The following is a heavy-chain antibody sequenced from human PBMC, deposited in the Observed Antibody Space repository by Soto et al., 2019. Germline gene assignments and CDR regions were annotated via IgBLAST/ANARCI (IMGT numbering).Heavy chain of an antibody. CDR2: IHPGDFDT. J-gene: IGHJ4*02. CDR3: ARLPAIADVSFYFDF. Sequence: PGESLKISCKGSGYSFTSHWIGWVRQMPGKGLEWMGIIHPGDFDTRYSPSFQGQVTISADKSIRTAYLQWTSLKASDTAIYHCARLPAIADVSFYFDFWGQETLVTVSS. V-gene: IGHV5-51*01. CDR1: GYSFTSHW. D-gene: IGHD6-13*01.